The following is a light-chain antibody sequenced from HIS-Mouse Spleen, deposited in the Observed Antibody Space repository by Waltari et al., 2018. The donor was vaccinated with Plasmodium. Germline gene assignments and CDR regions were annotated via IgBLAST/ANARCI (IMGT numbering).Light chain of an antibody. CDR1: QSVSSN. CDR2: GAS. V-gene: IGKV3-15*01. J-gene: IGKJ1*01. Sequence: EIVMTQSPATLSVSPGERATLSCRASQSVSSNLAWYQQNPGQAPRLLIYGASTRATGIPARFSGSGSGTEFTLTISSMQSEDFAVYYCQQYNLFGQGTKVEIK. CDR3: QQYNL.